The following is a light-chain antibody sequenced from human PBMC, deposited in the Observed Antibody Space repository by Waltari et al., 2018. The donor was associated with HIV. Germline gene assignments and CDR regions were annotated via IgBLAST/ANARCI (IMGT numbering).Light chain of an antibody. CDR3: QQSYGSPFT. J-gene: IGKJ3*01. CDR1: QSISSY. Sequence: DIRVPQSPSSLSASVGDRGTITCRASQSISSYLNWYPQKPGTAPKLLMSAASSLQSGVPSRFSGNGSGTDFTLTISSLQPEDFATYYCQQSYGSPFTFGPGSKLHIK. V-gene: IGKV1-39*01. CDR2: AAS.